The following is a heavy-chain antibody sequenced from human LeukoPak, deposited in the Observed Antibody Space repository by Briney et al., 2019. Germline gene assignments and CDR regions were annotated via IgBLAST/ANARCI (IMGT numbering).Heavy chain of an antibody. CDR2: IIPIFGIA. V-gene: IGHV1-69*04. CDR3: ARDETEGYSSGWYLGWFDP. CDR1: GGTFSSYA. J-gene: IGHJ5*02. D-gene: IGHD6-19*01. Sequence: SSVKVSCKASGGTFSSYAISWVRQAPGQGLEWMGRIIPIFGIANYAQKFQGRVTITADKYTSTAYMELSSLRSEDTAVYYCARDETEGYSSGWYLGWFDPWGQGTLVTVSS.